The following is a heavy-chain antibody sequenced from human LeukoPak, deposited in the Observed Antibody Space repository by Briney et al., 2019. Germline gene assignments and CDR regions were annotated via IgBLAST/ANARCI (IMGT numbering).Heavy chain of an antibody. V-gene: IGHV4-34*01. CDR3: ARQTGSGLFSLP. Sequence: PSETLSLTCVINGESFSDYYWSWIRQPPGKGLEWIGEINRSGSTNNNASLKSRVTMSVDTSKNQFSLKLSSVTAADTAVYYCARQTGSGLFSLPGGQGTLVTVSS. J-gene: IGHJ4*02. D-gene: IGHD3-10*01. CDR1: GESFSDYY. CDR2: INRSGST.